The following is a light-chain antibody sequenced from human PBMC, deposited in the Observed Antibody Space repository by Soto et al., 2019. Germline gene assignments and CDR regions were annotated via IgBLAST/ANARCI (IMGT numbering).Light chain of an antibody. J-gene: IGLJ3*02. V-gene: IGLV1-44*01. CDR1: SSNIGSNT. CDR2: SNN. Sequence: QSVLTQPPSASGTPGQRVTLPCSGSSSNIGSNTVNWYQQLPGTAPKLLIYSNNQRPSGVPDRFSGSKSGTSASLAISGLQSEDEADYYCAAWDDSLNVWVFGGGTKLTVL. CDR3: AAWDDSLNVWV.